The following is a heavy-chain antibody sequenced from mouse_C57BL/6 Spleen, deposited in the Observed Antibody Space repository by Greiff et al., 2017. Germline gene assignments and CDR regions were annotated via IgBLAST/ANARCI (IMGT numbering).Heavy chain of an antibody. Sequence: VQLQQSGAELVKPGASVKISCKASGYAFSSYWMNWVKQRPGKGLEWIGQIYPGDGDTNYNGKFKGKATLTADKSSSTAYMQLSSLTSEDSAVYFCARWYYGSPWYFDVWCTGTTVTVSS. CDR3: ARWYYGSPWYFDV. CDR2: IYPGDGDT. D-gene: IGHD1-1*01. CDR1: GYAFSSYW. J-gene: IGHJ1*03. V-gene: IGHV1-80*01.